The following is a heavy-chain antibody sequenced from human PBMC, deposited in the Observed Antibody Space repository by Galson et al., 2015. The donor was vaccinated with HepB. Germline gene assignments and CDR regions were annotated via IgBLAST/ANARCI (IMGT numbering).Heavy chain of an antibody. CDR3: ARTLPGRRGSGSYPEWPPGMGYYGMDV. CDR2: IGTAGDT. J-gene: IGHJ6*02. Sequence: SLRLSCAASGFTFSSYDMHWVRQATGKGLEWVSAIGTAGDTYYPGSVKGRFTISRENAKNSLYLQMNSLRAGDTAVYYCARTLPGRRGSGSYPEWPPGMGYYGMDVWGQGTTVTVSS. CDR1: GFTFSSYD. V-gene: IGHV3-13*04. D-gene: IGHD3-10*01.